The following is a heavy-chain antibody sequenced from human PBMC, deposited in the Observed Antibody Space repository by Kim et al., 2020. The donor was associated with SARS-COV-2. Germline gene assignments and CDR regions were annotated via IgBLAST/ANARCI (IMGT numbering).Heavy chain of an antibody. D-gene: IGHD3-10*01. CDR3: ARADDMVRGGFDY. V-gene: IGHV4-4*02. J-gene: IGHJ4*02. CDR2: IYHSGST. CDR1: GGSISSSNW. Sequence: SETLSLTCAVSGGSISSSNWWSWVRQPPGKGLEWIGEIYHSGSTNYNPSLKSRVTISVDKSKNQFSLKLSSVTAADTAVYYCARADDMVRGGFDYWGQGTLVTVSS.